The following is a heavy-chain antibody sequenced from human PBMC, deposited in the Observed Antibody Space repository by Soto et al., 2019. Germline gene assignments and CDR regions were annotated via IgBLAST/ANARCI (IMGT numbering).Heavy chain of an antibody. CDR1: GFTFSGYW. V-gene: IGHV3-74*01. Sequence: EVQLVESGGGLVQPGGSLRLSCAASGFTFSGYWMHWVRQAPGKGLVWVTRINSDGSSTSYADSVKGRFTISRDNAKKTLYMKMNSLGAADTAVCYCAGGGSPNSYFDPWGRGTLVTVSS. D-gene: IGHD2-15*01. J-gene: IGHJ2*01. CDR3: AGGGSPNSYFDP. CDR2: INSDGSST.